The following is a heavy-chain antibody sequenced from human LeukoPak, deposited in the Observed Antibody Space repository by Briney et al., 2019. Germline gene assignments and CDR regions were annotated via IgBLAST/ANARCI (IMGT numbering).Heavy chain of an antibody. J-gene: IGHJ4*02. CDR1: GGSFSGYY. CDR3: ARGTDSSSSRAFAY. V-gene: IGHV4-34*01. D-gene: IGHD6-6*01. CDR2: INHSGST. Sequence: SETLSLTCAVYGGSFSGYYWSWIRQPPGKGLEWIGEINHSGSTNYNPSLKSRVTISVDTSKNQFSLKLSSVTAADTAVYYCARGTDSSSSRAFAYWGQGTLVTVSS.